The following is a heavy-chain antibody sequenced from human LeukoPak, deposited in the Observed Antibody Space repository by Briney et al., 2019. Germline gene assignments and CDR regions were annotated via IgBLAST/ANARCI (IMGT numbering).Heavy chain of an antibody. Sequence: GGSLRLSCAASGFTFSSYAMHWVRQAPGKGLEWVAVISYDGSNKYYADSVKGRFTISRDNSKNTLYLQMNSLRAEDTAVYYCARDKNGYYDSSGYYPGIFDYWGQGTLVTVSS. V-gene: IGHV3-30*04. D-gene: IGHD3-22*01. J-gene: IGHJ4*02. CDR3: ARDKNGYYDSSGYYPGIFDY. CDR1: GFTFSSYA. CDR2: ISYDGSNK.